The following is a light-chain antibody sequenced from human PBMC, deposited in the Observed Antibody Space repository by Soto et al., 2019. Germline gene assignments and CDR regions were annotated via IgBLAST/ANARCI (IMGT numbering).Light chain of an antibody. CDR2: EVS. CDR1: SSDIGSYTY. J-gene: IGLJ2*01. CDR3: SSYTRPATPVL. V-gene: IGLV2-14*01. Sequence: QSALTQPASVSGSPGQSITISCTGTSSDIGSYTYVSWYQQHPGKVPKLMIYEVSNRPSGVSSRFSGSRSGNTASLTISGLQPADEGDYYCSSYTRPATPVLFGGGTELTLL.